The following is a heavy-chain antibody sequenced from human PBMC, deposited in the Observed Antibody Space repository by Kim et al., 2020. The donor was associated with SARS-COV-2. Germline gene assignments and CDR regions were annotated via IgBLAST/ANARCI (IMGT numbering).Heavy chain of an antibody. CDR1: GFTFGDYA. V-gene: IGHV3-49*04. CDR3: TRDDFWSGYHDY. CDR2: IRTKAYGGTT. J-gene: IGHJ4*02. D-gene: IGHD3-3*01. Sequence: GGSLRLSCTASGFTFGDYAMSWVRQAPGKGLEWVGFIRTKAYGGTTEYAASVKGRFTISRDDSKSIAYLQMNSLNTEDTAVYYCTRDDFWSGYHDYWGQGTLVTVSS.